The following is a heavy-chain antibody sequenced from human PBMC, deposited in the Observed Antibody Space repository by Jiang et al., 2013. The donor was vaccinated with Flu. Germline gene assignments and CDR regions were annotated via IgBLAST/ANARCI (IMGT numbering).Heavy chain of an antibody. CDR2: INQDGSDR. Sequence: PGGSLRLSCAATGFSFNTYWMSWVRQAPGKGLEWVAKINQDGSDRQYVDSVKGRFTISRDNAKNSLSLQMNSLRVEDTAVYFCAREKGWVGDTTYFSDYWGQGTLVTVSS. CDR3: AREKGWVGDTTYFSDY. D-gene: IGHD1-26*01. CDR1: GFSFNTYW. V-gene: IGHV3-7*01. J-gene: IGHJ4*02.